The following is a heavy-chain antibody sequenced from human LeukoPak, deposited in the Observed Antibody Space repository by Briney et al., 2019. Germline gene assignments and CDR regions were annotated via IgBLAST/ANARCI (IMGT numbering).Heavy chain of an antibody. Sequence: GGSLRLSCAASGFTFSSYAMSWVRQAPGKGLEWVSGISGNGGSSYYADSVKGRFTISRDNSKNTLFLQMNSLRADDTAVYYCAKDRGTSQYYFDYWGQGTLVTVSS. J-gene: IGHJ4*02. CDR1: GFTFSSYA. CDR2: ISGNGGSS. V-gene: IGHV3-23*01. CDR3: AKDRGTSQYYFDY. D-gene: IGHD2-2*01.